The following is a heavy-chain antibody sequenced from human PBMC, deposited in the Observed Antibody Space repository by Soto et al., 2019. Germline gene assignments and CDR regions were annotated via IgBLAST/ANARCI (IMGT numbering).Heavy chain of an antibody. V-gene: IGHV3-23*01. CDR1: GFTFSSYA. D-gene: IGHD2-15*01. CDR2: ISGSGGST. CDR3: AKDSVEVVVAANYGY. Sequence: EVQLLESGGGLVQPGGSLRLSCAASGFTFSSYAMSWVRQAPGKGLEWVSAISGSGGSTYYADSVKGRFTISRDNSKNKLYLQMNSLRAEDTAVYYCAKDSVEVVVAANYGYWGQGTLVTVSS. J-gene: IGHJ4*02.